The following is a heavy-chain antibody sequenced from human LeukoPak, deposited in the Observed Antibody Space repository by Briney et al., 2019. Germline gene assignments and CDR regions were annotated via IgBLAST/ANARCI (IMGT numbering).Heavy chain of an antibody. CDR3: ARDIGGYYYGMDV. D-gene: IGHD3-16*01. Sequence: SETLSLTCAVYGGSFSGYYWSWVRQPPGKGLEWIGEINHSGSTNYNPSLKSRVTISVDTSKNQFSLKLSSVTAADTAVYYCARDIGGYYYGMDVWGQGTTVTVSS. V-gene: IGHV4-34*01. CDR1: GGSFSGYY. J-gene: IGHJ6*02. CDR2: INHSGST.